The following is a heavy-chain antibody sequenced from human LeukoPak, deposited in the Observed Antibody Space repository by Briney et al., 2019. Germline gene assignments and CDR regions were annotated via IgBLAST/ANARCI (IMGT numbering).Heavy chain of an antibody. J-gene: IGHJ2*01. CDR2: INHSGST. V-gene: IGHV4-34*01. CDR1: GGSFSGYY. Sequence: SETLSLTCAVCGGSFSGYYWSWLRQPPGKGLEWIGEINHSGSTNYNPSLKSRVTISVDTSKNQFSLKLSSVTAADTAVYYCARARRAYPHDLWGRGTLVTVSS. D-gene: IGHD3-16*01. CDR3: ARARRAYPHDL.